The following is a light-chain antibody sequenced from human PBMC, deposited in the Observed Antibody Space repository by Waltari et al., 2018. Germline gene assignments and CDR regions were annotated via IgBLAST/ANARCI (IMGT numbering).Light chain of an antibody. CDR3: QHYKNVPLT. Sequence: DIQMTQAPSSLSASVGDRVTITCQASQDIDKNLNWFQQKPGKAPKVLIYDASNLRTGVPLRFSGSGSGTHFTLTINSLQPEDTATYYCQHYKNVPLTFGVGTKVEIK. J-gene: IGKJ4*01. CDR2: DAS. CDR1: QDIDKN. V-gene: IGKV1-33*01.